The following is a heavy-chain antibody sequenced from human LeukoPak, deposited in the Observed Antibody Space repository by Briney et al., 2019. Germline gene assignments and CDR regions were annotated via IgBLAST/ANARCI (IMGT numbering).Heavy chain of an antibody. CDR3: AKDFWESTAHGGWFDP. CDR1: GFTFSSYG. D-gene: IGHD3-3*01. Sequence: GRSLRLSCAASGFTFSSYGMHWVRQAPGKGLEWVAVIWYDGSNKYYADSVKGRFTISRDNSKNTLYLQMNSLRAEDTAVYYCAKDFWESTAHGGWFDPWGQGTLVTVSS. J-gene: IGHJ5*02. V-gene: IGHV3-33*06. CDR2: IWYDGSNK.